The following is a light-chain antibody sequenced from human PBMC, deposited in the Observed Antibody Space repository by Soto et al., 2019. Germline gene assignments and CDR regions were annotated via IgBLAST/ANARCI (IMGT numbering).Light chain of an antibody. CDR2: KAS. J-gene: IGKJ1*01. V-gene: IGKV1-5*03. CDR3: QHYNSYSEA. CDR1: QTISSW. Sequence: DIQMTESPGTRVGSVGRRITITCRASQTISSWLAWYQQKPGKAPKLLIYKASTLKSGVPSRFSGSGSGTEFTLTISSLQPDDFATYYCQHYNSYSEAFGQGTKVDVK.